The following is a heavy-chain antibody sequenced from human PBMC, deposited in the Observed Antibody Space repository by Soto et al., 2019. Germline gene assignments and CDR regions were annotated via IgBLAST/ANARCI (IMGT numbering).Heavy chain of an antibody. V-gene: IGHV4-39*01. CDR1: GGSISSSSYY. CDR2: IYYSGST. J-gene: IGHJ5*02. CDR3: ATTGVLWFGARSWFDP. Sequence: SETLSLTCTVSGGSISSSSYYWGWIRQPPGKGLEWIGSIYYSGSTYYNPSLKSRVTISVDTSKNQFSLKLSSVTAADTAVYYCATTGVLWFGARSWFDPWGQGTLVTVSS. D-gene: IGHD3-10*01.